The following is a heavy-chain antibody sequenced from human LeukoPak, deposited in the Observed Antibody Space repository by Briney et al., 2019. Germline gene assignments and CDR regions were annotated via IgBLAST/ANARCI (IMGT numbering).Heavy chain of an antibody. J-gene: IGHJ4*02. Sequence: ASVKVSCKVSGDTLIELSVHWVRQAPGKGLEWMGGFDPEDGETIYAQKFQGRVTMTEDTSTDTAYMELSSLRSEDTAVYHCVTGRGYRGDYWGQGTLVTVSS. V-gene: IGHV1-24*01. CDR2: FDPEDGET. CDR1: GDTLIELS. D-gene: IGHD5-12*01. CDR3: VTGRGYRGDY.